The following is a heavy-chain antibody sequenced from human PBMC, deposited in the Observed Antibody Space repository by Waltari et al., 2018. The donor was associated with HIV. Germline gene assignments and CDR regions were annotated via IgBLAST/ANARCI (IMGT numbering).Heavy chain of an antibody. Sequence: QVQLVESGGGVVQPGRSLRLSCAASGFTFSNFAMHWVRQAPGKGLEWVAVIWYDGDNKYYADSVKGRVTISRDNSKNTLYLQMNSLRVEDTAVYYCARGGYYYDISGYYHYWGQGTLVTVSS. CDR1: GFTFSNFA. CDR3: ARGGYYYDISGYYHY. D-gene: IGHD3-22*01. J-gene: IGHJ4*02. CDR2: IWYDGDNK. V-gene: IGHV3-33*01.